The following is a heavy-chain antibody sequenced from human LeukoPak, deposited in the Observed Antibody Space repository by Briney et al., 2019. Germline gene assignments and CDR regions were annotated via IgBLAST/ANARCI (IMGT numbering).Heavy chain of an antibody. V-gene: IGHV4-59*01. J-gene: IGHJ4*02. D-gene: IGHD5-12*01. CDR3: ARGGGYASPIGY. CDR2: IYSSGRI. Sequence: SETLSLTCSVSGGSISSYYWSWIRQPPGKGLEWIGYIYSSGRINYNPSLKSRVTISVDTSKNQVSLKLSSVTTADTAVYYCARGGGYASPIGYWGQGALVTVSS. CDR1: GGSISSYY.